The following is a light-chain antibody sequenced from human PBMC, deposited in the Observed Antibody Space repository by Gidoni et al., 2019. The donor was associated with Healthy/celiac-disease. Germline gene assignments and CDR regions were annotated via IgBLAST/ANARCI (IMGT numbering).Light chain of an antibody. V-gene: IGKV3-11*01. J-gene: IGKJ2*01. CDR2: DAS. Sequence: PPTLSLAPGENATLSCRDSQSVSSYLAWYQQKPGQAPRLLIYDASNRATGIPARFSGSGSGTDFTLTISSLEPEDFAVYYCQQRSNWPGTFGQGTKLEIK. CDR1: QSVSSY. CDR3: QQRSNWPGT.